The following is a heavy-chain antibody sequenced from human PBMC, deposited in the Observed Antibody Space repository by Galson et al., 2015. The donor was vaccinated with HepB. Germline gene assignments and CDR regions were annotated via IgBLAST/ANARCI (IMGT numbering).Heavy chain of an antibody. V-gene: IGHV4-30-4*01. J-gene: IGHJ4*02. CDR2: IYYSGST. D-gene: IGHD3-10*01. Sequence: CTVSGGSISSGDYYWSWIRQPPGKGLEWIGYIYYSGSTYYNPSLKSRVTISVDTSKNQFSLKLSSVTAADTAVYYCARDPIWGGERITMVRGARVGDYWGQGTLVTVSS. CDR1: GGSISSGDYY. CDR3: ARDPIWGGERITMVRGARVGDY.